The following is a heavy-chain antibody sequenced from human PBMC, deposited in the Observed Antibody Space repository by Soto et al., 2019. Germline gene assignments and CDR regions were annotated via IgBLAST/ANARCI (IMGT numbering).Heavy chain of an antibody. D-gene: IGHD6-6*01. J-gene: IGHJ4*02. V-gene: IGHV3-21*01. CDR2: ISSSSSYI. CDR1: GFTFSSYS. CDR3: ARIGAARADYFDY. Sequence: PGGSLRLSCAASGFTFSSYSMNWVRQAPGKGLEWVSSISSSSSYIYYADSVKGRFTISGDNAKNSLYLQMNSLRAEDTAVYYCARIGAARADYFDYWGQGTLVTVSS.